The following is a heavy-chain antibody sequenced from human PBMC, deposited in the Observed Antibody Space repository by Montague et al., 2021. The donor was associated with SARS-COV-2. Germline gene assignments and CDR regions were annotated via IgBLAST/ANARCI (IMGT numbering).Heavy chain of an antibody. J-gene: IGHJ4*02. CDR3: GSLVAVKYFDI. CDR1: GDTLIGLS. Sequence: SVKVSCKVSGDTLIGLSIHWFRHAPGKGLEWMGGSGPEDGKTIYAQELQGRVTMTVAISTDPAYVALSSLRSEDTAVYYCGSLVAVKYFDIWGQGTLVTVSS. D-gene: IGHD6-19*01. CDR2: SGPEDGKT. V-gene: IGHV1-24*01.